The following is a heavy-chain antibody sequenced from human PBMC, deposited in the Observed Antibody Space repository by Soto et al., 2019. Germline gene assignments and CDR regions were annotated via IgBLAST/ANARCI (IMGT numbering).Heavy chain of an antibody. CDR2: ISAYNGNT. Sequence: QVQLAQSGAEVKKPGASVKVSCKASGYTFNSYGISWVRQAPGQGLEWMGWISAYNGNTNYAQKLQGRVTMTTDTSTSTAYMELRSLRSDDTAVYYCARDPPRGYYDSPYFDYWGQGTLVTVSS. J-gene: IGHJ4*02. CDR3: ARDPPRGYYDSPYFDY. CDR1: GYTFNSYG. V-gene: IGHV1-18*01. D-gene: IGHD3-22*01.